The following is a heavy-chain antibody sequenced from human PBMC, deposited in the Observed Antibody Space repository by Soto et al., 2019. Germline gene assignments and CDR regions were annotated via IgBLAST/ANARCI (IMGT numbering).Heavy chain of an antibody. CDR1: GYTCIAYY. V-gene: IGHV1-2*02. CDR2: INPNSGGT. CDR3: ACLTPASSGDTI. Sequence: ASVKVSCKASGYTCIAYYMHWVRQAPGQGLEWVGWINPNSGGTNYAQKFQGRVTMTRDTSITTAYMELSSLTSDDTALYYCACLTPASSGDTIWGQGTMVTVSS. J-gene: IGHJ3*02. D-gene: IGHD3-22*01.